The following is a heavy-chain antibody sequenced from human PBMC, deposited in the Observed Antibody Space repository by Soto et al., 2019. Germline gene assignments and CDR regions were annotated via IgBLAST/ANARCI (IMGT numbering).Heavy chain of an antibody. Sequence: WASVKVSCKTSGDNFKKNVFTWVRQAPGQGLEWMGGTIPALGKTHYTEKFQGRVTITVDDATRTVYMEVRDLTSEDTAIYYCARGPLRPSVMDVWGQGTTVTVSS. V-gene: IGHV1-69*10. CDR3: ARGPLRPSVMDV. J-gene: IGHJ6*02. CDR2: TIPALGKT. D-gene: IGHD6-25*01. CDR1: GDNFKKNV.